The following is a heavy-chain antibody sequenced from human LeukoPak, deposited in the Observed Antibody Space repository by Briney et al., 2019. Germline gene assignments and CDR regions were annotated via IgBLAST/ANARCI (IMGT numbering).Heavy chain of an antibody. CDR3: ARGTYYDFWSGHPFDY. CDR2: VSKDGNTK. CDR1: GFTFSTYA. D-gene: IGHD3-3*01. J-gene: IGHJ4*02. V-gene: IGHV3-30*04. Sequence: GGSLRLSCVASGFTFSTYAIHWVRQAPGKGLEWVAVVSKDGNTKYYADSVKGRFTISRDNSKNTLYLQMNSLRAEDTAVYYCARGTYYDFWSGHPFDYWGQGTLVTVSS.